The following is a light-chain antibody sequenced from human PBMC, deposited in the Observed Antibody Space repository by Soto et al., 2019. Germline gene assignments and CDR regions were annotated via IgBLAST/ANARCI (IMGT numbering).Light chain of an antibody. CDR2: GAS. Sequence: EIVMTQSPFTLSVSPVERCTLSCIASQSVSSNLAWYQQKPGQAPRLLIYGASTRATGIPARFSGSGSGTEFTLTISSLQSEDFAIYYCQQYNNWLTWTFGQGIKVDIK. J-gene: IGKJ1*01. CDR1: QSVSSN. V-gene: IGKV3-15*01. CDR3: QQYNNWLTWT.